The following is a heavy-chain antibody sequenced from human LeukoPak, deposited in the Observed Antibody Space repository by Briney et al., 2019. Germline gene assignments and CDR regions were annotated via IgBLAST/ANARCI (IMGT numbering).Heavy chain of an antibody. D-gene: IGHD3-22*01. J-gene: IGHJ4*02. V-gene: IGHV4-31*03. CDR1: GGSISSGGYY. CDR2: IYYSGST. CDR3: ASYSTGYPYYFDY. Sequence: SETLSLTCTVSGGSISSGGYYWSWIRQHPGKGLEWIGYIYYSGSTYYNPSLKSRVTISVDTSKNQFSLKLSSVTAADTAVYYCASYSTGYPYYFDYWGQGTLVTVSS.